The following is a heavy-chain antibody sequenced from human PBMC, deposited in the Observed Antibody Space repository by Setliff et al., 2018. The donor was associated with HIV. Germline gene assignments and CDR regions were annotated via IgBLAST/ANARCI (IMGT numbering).Heavy chain of an antibody. V-gene: IGHV4-4*07. CDR2: ICSSTAT. D-gene: IGHD5-12*01. CDR1: GGSISSYC. Sequence: SETLSLTCSVSGGSISSYCWSWIRQSAGKGLEWIGRICSSTATNYNHSLKSRVTMSVDTSKNQFSLKLRSVTAVDTAVYYCASEKATIPNWFDPWGQGTLVTVSS. J-gene: IGHJ5*02. CDR3: ASEKATIPNWFDP.